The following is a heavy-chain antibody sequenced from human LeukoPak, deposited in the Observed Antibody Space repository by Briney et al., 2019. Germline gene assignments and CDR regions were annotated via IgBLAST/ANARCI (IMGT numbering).Heavy chain of an antibody. D-gene: IGHD3-10*01. J-gene: IGHJ4*02. CDR1: GGTFSSYA. CDR2: IIPIFGTA. Sequence: SVKVSCKAPGGTFSSYAISWVRQAPGQGLEWMGGIIPIFGTANYAQKFQGRVTITADESTSTAYMELSSLRSEDTAVYYCARDGRGSGSYYNVMYDYWGQGTLVTVSS. V-gene: IGHV1-69*13. CDR3: ARDGRGSGSYYNVMYDY.